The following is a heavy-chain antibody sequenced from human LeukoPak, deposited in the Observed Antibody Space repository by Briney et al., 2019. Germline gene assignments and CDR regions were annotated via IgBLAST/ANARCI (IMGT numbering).Heavy chain of an antibody. CDR2: ISGSGGST. CDR3: ARDSSSWYRMEYYFDY. CDR1: GFTFSSYA. Sequence: GGSLRLSCAASGFTFSSYAMSWVRQAPGKGLEWVSAISGSGGSTYYADSVKGRFTISRDNSKNTLYLQMNSLRAEDTAVYYCARDSSSWYRMEYYFDYWGQGTLVTVSS. V-gene: IGHV3-23*01. D-gene: IGHD6-13*01. J-gene: IGHJ4*02.